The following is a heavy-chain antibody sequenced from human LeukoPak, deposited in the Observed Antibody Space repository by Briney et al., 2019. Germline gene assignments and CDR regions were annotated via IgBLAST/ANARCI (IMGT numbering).Heavy chain of an antibody. CDR2: ISSTGGTT. CDR3: AKDRVYYDSSGYAFDY. D-gene: IGHD3-22*01. V-gene: IGHV3-23*01. Sequence: GGSLRLSCAASGITFSSYGMSWVRQAPGKGLEWVSSISSTGGTTYYADSVKGRFTISRDNSKNTLYLQMNSLRAEDTAVYYCAKDRVYYDSSGYAFDYWGQGTLVTVSS. J-gene: IGHJ4*02. CDR1: GITFSSYG.